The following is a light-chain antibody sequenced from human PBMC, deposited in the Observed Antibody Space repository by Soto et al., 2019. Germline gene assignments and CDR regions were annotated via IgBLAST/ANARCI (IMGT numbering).Light chain of an antibody. CDR1: QSVSSTY. J-gene: IGKJ2*01. V-gene: IGKV3-20*01. Sequence: EIVLTQSPGTLSLSPGERATLSCRASQSVSSTYLAWFQQKPGQAPRLLISAASSRASGISDRLSGSGSGTDFTLTISRMEPEDFEVYYCQQYGSSPYTFGQGTKLEIK. CDR3: QQYGSSPYT. CDR2: AAS.